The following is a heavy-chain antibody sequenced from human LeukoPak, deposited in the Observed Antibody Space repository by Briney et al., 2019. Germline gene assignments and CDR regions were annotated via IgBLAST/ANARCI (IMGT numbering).Heavy chain of an antibody. Sequence: SETLSLTCTVSGGSISSSSYYWGWIRQPPGKGLEWIGTIYYSGSTYYNPSLKSRVTISVDTSKNQFSLQLTSVTAADTAVYYCARASHTYYYGSGSYYSAYYFDYWGQGTLVTVSS. V-gene: IGHV4-39*01. CDR2: IYYSGST. D-gene: IGHD3-10*01. CDR1: GGSISSSSYY. J-gene: IGHJ4*02. CDR3: ARASHTYYYGSGSYYSAYYFDY.